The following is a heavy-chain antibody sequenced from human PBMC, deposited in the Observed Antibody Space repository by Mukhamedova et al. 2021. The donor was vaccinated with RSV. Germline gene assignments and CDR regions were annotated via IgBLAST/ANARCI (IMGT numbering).Heavy chain of an antibody. CDR2: IYYSGRT. J-gene: IGHJ4*02. CDR3: ATGGQYSYGGAFVY. Sequence: WIANIYYSGRTYYNPSLKSRITISLDTSKNQFSLKLTSVTAADTAIYYCATGGQYSYGGAFVYWGQGTLVTVPS. V-gene: IGHV4-39*01. D-gene: IGHD5-18*01.